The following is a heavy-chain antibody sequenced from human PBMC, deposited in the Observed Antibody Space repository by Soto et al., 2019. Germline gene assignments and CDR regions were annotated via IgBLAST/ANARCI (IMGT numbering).Heavy chain of an antibody. V-gene: IGHV3-21*01. CDR2: ISSSASHI. CDR3: ARGYTGYCSGGTCYWFDP. CDR1: GFSFSSYS. D-gene: IGHD2-15*01. Sequence: VQLVESGGGLVKPGGSLRLSCAASGFSFSSYSMNWVRQAPGKGLEWVSSISSSASHINYADSVKGRFTISRDTAKKSLYLQMNSLRAEDTAVYYCARGYTGYCSGGTCYWFDPWGQGTLVTVSS. J-gene: IGHJ5*02.